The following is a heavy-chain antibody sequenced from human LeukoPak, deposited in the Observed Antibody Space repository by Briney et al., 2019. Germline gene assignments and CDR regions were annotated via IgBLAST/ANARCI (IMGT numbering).Heavy chain of an antibody. V-gene: IGHV3-30*04. J-gene: IGHJ6*03. CDR2: ISYDGSNK. CDR1: GFTFSSYA. Sequence: GGSLRLSCAASGFTFSSYAMHWVRQAPGKGPEWVAVISYDGSNKYYADSVKGRFTISRDNSKNTLYLQMNSLRAEDTAVYYCARGFDIVVVVAATPDYYMDVWGKGTTVTVSS. CDR3: ARGFDIVVVVAATPDYYMDV. D-gene: IGHD2-15*01.